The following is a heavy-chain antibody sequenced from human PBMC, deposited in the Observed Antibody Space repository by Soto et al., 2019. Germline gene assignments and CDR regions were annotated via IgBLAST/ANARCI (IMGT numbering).Heavy chain of an antibody. D-gene: IGHD2-15*01. CDR3: AKNVAATQYYGMDV. Sequence: GSLRLSCAASGFTFSSYGMNLFRHSAGKWLEWVAVISYDGSNKYYADSVKGRFTISRDNSKNTLYLQMNSLRAEDTAVYYCAKNVAATQYYGMDVWGQGTTVTVSS. CDR2: ISYDGSNK. CDR1: GFTFSSYG. V-gene: IGHV3-30*18. J-gene: IGHJ6*02.